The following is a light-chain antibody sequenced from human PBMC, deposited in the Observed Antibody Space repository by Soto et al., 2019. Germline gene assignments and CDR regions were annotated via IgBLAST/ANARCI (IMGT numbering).Light chain of an antibody. CDR2: LNSDGSH. V-gene: IGLV4-69*01. CDR1: SGHSNYV. J-gene: IGLJ2*01. Sequence: QLVLTQSPSASASLGASVKLTCTLSSGHSNYVIAWHQQQPEKGPRYLMKLNSDGSHSKGDGIPDRFSGSSSGAERYLTISSLHSEDEADYYWQTWDTGIRVFGGGTKVTVL. CDR3: QTWDTGIRV.